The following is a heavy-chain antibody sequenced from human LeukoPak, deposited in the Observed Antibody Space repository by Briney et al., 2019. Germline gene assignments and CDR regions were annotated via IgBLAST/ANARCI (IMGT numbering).Heavy chain of an antibody. CDR1: GGTFSSYA. CDR3: ARARVLLDYYYYMDA. CDR2: IIPIFGTA. D-gene: IGHD2-8*01. V-gene: IGHV1-69*05. J-gene: IGHJ6*03. Sequence: GASVKVSCKASGGTFSSYAISWVRQAPGQGLEWMGGIIPIFGTANYAQKFQGRVTITTDESTSTAYMELSSLRSEDTAVYYCARARVLLDYYYYMDAWGKGTTVTVSS.